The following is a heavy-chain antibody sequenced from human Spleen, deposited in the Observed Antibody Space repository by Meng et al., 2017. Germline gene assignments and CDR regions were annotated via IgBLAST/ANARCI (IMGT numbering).Heavy chain of an antibody. CDR3: ARAVGTTFGY. D-gene: IGHD1-1*01. CDR1: GDSFSSGDYY. J-gene: IGHJ4*02. CDR2: IYYSGST. V-gene: IGHV4-30-4*01. Sequence: QVQLQESGPGLVKPSGTLSLTCAVSGDSFSSGDYYWSWIRQPPGKGLEWIGYIYYSGSTYYNPSLKSRVTISLDTSKNQFFLNLSSMTAADTAVYYCARAVGTTFGYWGQGTLVTVSS.